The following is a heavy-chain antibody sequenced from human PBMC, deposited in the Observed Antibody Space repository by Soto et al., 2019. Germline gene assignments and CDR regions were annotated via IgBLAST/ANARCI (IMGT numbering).Heavy chain of an antibody. CDR2: IYHSGTT. CDR3: ARGMKGQSGYFHFDS. D-gene: IGHD3-22*01. CDR1: GDSMTSGGIS. Sequence: QLQLQESASGLVKPSETLSLTCGVSGDSMTSGGISWNWIRQSPGKGLEWIGHIYHSGTTNCNPSLESRVTMSVDRSKTQFSLRLTSVTAADTAVYYCARGMKGQSGYFHFDSWGQGTLVTVSS. V-gene: IGHV4-30-2*06. J-gene: IGHJ4*02.